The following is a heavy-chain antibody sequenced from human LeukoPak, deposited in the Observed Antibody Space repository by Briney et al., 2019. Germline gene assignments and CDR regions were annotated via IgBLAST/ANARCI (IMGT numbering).Heavy chain of an antibody. V-gene: IGHV3-33*08. D-gene: IGHD3-16*01. CDR2: IWYDGSNK. Sequence: GGSLRLSCTASGLSLTSYAMSWVRQAPGKGLEWVSLIWYDGSNKYYADSVKGRFTISRDNSKNTLYLQMNSLRAEDTAVYYCAGDWGKGDYWGQGTLVTVSS. J-gene: IGHJ4*02. CDR1: GLSLTSYA. CDR3: AGDWGKGDY.